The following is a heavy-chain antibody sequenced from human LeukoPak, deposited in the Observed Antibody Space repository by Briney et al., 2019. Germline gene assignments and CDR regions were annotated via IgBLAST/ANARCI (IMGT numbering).Heavy chain of an antibody. CDR2: INHSGST. J-gene: IGHJ4*02. D-gene: IGHD3-22*01. Sequence: PSETLSLTCAVYGGSFSGYYWSWIRQPPGKGLEWIGEINHSGSTNYNPSLKSRVTISVDTSKNQFSLKLSSVTAADTAVYYCASHDSSGYYYHRGQGTLVTVSS. CDR1: GGSFSGYY. CDR3: ASHDSSGYYYH. V-gene: IGHV4-34*01.